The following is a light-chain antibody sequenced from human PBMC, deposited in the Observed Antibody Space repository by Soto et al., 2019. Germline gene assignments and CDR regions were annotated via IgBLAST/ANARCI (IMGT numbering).Light chain of an antibody. CDR2: AAS. CDR1: QSISNY. Sequence: DIQMTQSPSSLPASVGDRVTITCRASQSISNYLNWYQHKPGNAPKLLIYAASSLQSGVPSRFSGSGSGTDFTLTISSLQPEDFATYYCQQSYNIPLTFGGGTKVGIK. CDR3: QQSYNIPLT. V-gene: IGKV1-39*01. J-gene: IGKJ4*01.